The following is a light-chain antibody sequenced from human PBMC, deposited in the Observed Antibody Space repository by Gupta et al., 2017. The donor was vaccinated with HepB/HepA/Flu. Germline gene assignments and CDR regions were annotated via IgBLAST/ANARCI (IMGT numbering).Light chain of an antibody. CDR2: DVS. CDR3: SSYTSSSNSVV. CDR1: SSDVGGYNY. V-gene: IGLV2-14*01. J-gene: IGLJ2*01. Sequence: QSALTQPASVSGSPGQSITLSCTGTSSDVGGYNYVSWYQQHTGKAPKLMIYDVSNRPSGVSDRFSGSKSGNTASLTISGLQAEDEADYYCSSYTSSSNSVVFGGGTKLTVL.